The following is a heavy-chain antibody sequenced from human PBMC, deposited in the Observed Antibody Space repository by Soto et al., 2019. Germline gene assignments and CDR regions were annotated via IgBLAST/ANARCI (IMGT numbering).Heavy chain of an antibody. V-gene: IGHV4-31*03. CDR3: ARGGYSYGPPLYYYYGMDV. Sequence: QVQLQESGPGLVKPSQTLSLTCTVSGGSISSGGYYWSWIRQHPGKGLEWIGYIYYSGSTYYNPSLKSRVTISVDTSKNQFSLKLSSVTAADTAVYYCARGGYSYGPPLYYYYGMDVWGQGTTVTVSS. CDR2: IYYSGST. CDR1: GGSISSGGYY. D-gene: IGHD5-18*01. J-gene: IGHJ6*02.